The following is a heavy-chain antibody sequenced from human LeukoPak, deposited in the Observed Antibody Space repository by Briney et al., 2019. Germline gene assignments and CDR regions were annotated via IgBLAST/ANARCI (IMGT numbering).Heavy chain of an antibody. J-gene: IGHJ4*02. Sequence: PSETLPLTCTVSGGSISSYYWSWIRQPPGKGLEWIGYIYYSGSTNYNPSLKSRVTISVDTSKNQFSLKLSSVTAADTAVYYCARDPSGSGSVFDYWGQGTLVTVSS. CDR3: ARDPSGSGSVFDY. V-gene: IGHV4-59*01. CDR2: IYYSGST. CDR1: GGSISSYY. D-gene: IGHD3-10*01.